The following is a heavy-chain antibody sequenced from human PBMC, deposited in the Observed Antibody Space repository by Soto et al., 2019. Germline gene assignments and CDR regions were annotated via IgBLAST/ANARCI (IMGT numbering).Heavy chain of an antibody. CDR3: ARDRKTYYDFWSGYLTGY. V-gene: IGHV3-30-3*01. D-gene: IGHD3-3*01. CDR2: ISSDGSNK. J-gene: IGHJ4*02. CDR1: GFTFSDYT. Sequence: GGSLRLSCAASGFTFSDYTINWVRQAPGKGLEWVALISSDGSNKYCADSVKGRFTISRDTSRNTLYLQMNSLRAEDTAVYYCARDRKTYYDFWSGYLTGYWGQGTLVTVSS.